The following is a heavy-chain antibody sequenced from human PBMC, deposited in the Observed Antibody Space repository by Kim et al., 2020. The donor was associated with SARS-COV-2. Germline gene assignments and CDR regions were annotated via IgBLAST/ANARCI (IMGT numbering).Heavy chain of an antibody. Sequence: YAVSVKSRITINPDTSKNQFSLQLNSVTPEDTAVYYCARDEEDSSGFLDYWGQGTLVTVSS. J-gene: IGHJ4*02. CDR3: ARDEEDSSGFLDY. V-gene: IGHV6-1*01. D-gene: IGHD3-22*01.